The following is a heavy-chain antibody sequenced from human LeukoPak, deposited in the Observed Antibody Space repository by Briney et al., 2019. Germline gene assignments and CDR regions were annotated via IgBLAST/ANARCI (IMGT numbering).Heavy chain of an antibody. CDR3: ARTKEMATISYFDS. Sequence: PGGSLRLSCAASGFTFSSYAMHWVRQAPGKGLEWVAVVSYDGSNKYYADSVKGRFTISRDNAKNSLYLQMNSLRAEDTAVYHCARTKEMATISYFDSWGQGTLVTVSS. CDR1: GFTFSSYA. D-gene: IGHD5-24*01. CDR2: VSYDGSNK. J-gene: IGHJ4*02. V-gene: IGHV3-30*04.